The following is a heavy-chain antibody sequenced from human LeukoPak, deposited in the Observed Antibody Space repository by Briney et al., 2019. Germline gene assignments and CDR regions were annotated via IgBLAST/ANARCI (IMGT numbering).Heavy chain of an antibody. V-gene: IGHV1-2*02. J-gene: IGHJ4*02. CDR2: IFPNNGNT. D-gene: IGHD3/OR15-3a*01. CDR1: GYTFTFYY. CDR3: ATGLGVLDPEANS. Sequence: RASVKVSCKASGYTFTFYYIHWVRQAPGQGLEWMGWIFPNNGNTKYAQKFQGRFTMTRDTSISTAYMELTRLRSDDTAVYYCATGLGVLDPEANSWGQGTLVTVSS.